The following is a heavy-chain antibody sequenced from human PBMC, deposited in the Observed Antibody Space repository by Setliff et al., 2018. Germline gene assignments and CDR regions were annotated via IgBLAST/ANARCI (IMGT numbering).Heavy chain of an antibody. CDR3: ATEYKLIAAAVIDY. CDR2: VDPEDGET. J-gene: IGHJ4*02. CDR1: GDTFTDYY. Sequence: VKVSCTASGDTFTDYYMHWGQQAPGKGLEWMGRVDPEDGETIYAEKFQGRVTITADTSPDTAYMELSSLRSEDTSVYSCATEYKLIAAAVIDYWGQGTLVTVSS. V-gene: IGHV1-69-2*01. D-gene: IGHD6-13*01.